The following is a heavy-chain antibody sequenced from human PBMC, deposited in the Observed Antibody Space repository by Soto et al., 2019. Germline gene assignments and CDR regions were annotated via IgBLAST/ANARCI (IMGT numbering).Heavy chain of an antibody. CDR3: ARDRRRFGELDAFDI. V-gene: IGHV3-53*04. CDR2: IYSGGST. D-gene: IGHD3-10*01. J-gene: IGHJ3*02. CDR1: GFTVSSNY. Sequence: GGSLRLSCAASGFTVSSNYMSWVRQAPGKGLEWVSVIYSGGSTYYADSVKGRFTISRHNSKNTLYLQMNSLRAEDTAVYYCARDRRRFGELDAFDIWGQGTMVTVSS.